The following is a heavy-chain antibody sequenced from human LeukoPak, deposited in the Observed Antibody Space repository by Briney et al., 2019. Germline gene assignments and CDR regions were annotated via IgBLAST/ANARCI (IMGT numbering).Heavy chain of an antibody. CDR2: IYHSGST. D-gene: IGHD3-22*01. CDR1: GGSISSSNW. V-gene: IGHV4-4*02. Sequence: SETLSLTCVVSGGSISSSNWWSWVRQPPEKGLEWIGEIYHSGSTNYNPSLKSRVTISVDTSKNQFSLKLSSVTAADTAVYYCARDLQFYYDSSGIHYWGQGTLVTVSS. CDR3: ARDLQFYYDSSGIHY. J-gene: IGHJ4*02.